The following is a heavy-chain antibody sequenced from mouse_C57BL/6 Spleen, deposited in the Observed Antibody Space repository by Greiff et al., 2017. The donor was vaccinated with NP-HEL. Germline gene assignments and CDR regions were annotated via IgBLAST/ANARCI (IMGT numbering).Heavy chain of an antibody. J-gene: IGHJ1*03. Sequence: EVHLVESGGDLVKPGGSLKLSCAASGFTFSSYGMSWVRQTPDKRLEWVATISSGGSYTYYPDSVKGRFTISRDNAKNTLYLQMCSLKSEDTAMYYCARPYDYDVDWYFDVWGTGTTVTVSS. D-gene: IGHD2-4*01. CDR1: GFTFSSYG. V-gene: IGHV5-6*01. CDR3: ARPYDYDVDWYFDV. CDR2: ISSGGSYT.